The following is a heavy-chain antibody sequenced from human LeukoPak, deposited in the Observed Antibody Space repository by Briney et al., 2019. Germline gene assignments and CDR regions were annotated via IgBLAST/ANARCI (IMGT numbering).Heavy chain of an antibody. D-gene: IGHD6-19*01. Sequence: GGSLRLSCAASGFTFSSYSMNWVRQAPGKGLEWVSSISSSSSYIYYADSVKGRFTISRDNAKNSLYLQMNSLRAEDTAVYCSARAAVAGPFDYWGQGTLVTVSS. CDR1: GFTFSSYS. CDR2: ISSSSSYI. CDR3: ARAAVAGPFDY. V-gene: IGHV3-21*01. J-gene: IGHJ4*02.